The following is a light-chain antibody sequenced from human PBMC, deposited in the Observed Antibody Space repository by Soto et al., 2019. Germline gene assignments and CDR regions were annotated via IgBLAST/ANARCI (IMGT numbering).Light chain of an antibody. Sequence: QSALTQPASVSGSPGQSIAISCTGTSRDVGAYNSVSSYQQHPGKVPKLLIYDVNNRPSEISTRFSGSKSGNTASLTISGLQAEGEADYYCSSYTTCGNYVFGTGTKLTVL. CDR3: SSYTTCGNYV. CDR1: SRDVGAYNS. J-gene: IGLJ1*01. V-gene: IGLV2-14*01. CDR2: DVN.